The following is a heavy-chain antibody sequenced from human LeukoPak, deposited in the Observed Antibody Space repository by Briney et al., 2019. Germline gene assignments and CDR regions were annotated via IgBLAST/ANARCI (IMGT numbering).Heavy chain of an antibody. CDR1: GFTFSSYW. D-gene: IGHD3-22*01. Sequence: GGSLRLSCAASGFTFSSYWMSWVRQAPGKGLEWVANIKQDGSEKYYVDSVKGRFTISRDNAKNSLYLQMNSLRAEDTAVYYCASPYDSSGYYYFDYWGQGTLITVSS. J-gene: IGHJ4*02. CDR3: ASPYDSSGYYYFDY. V-gene: IGHV3-7*01. CDR2: IKQDGSEK.